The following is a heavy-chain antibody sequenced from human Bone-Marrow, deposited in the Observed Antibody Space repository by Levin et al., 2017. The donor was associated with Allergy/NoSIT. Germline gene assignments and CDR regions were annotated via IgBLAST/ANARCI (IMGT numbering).Heavy chain of an antibody. V-gene: IGHV4-31*03. D-gene: IGHD5-12*01. CDR3: ARCNGYDFDY. J-gene: IGHJ4*02. CDR2: IYYSGNT. Sequence: SETLSLTCTVSGGSISGGGYYWSWIRQHPGKGLEWIGYIYYSGNTYYNPSLKSRVIISVVTSKNQLSLKLTSVTVADTAVYYCARCNGYDFDYWGQGTLVTVSS. CDR1: GGSISGGGYY.